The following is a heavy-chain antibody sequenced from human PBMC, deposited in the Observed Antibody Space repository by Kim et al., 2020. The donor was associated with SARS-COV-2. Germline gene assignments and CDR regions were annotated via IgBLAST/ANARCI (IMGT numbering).Heavy chain of an antibody. CDR3: ASSHVVDY. Sequence: GGSLRLSCAASGFTFSSYSMNWVRQAPGKGLEWVSSISSSSSYIYYAHSVKGRFTISRDNAKNSLYLQMNSLRAEDTAVYYCASSHVVDYWGQGTLVTVSS. D-gene: IGHD3-10*02. CDR1: GFTFSSYS. J-gene: IGHJ4*02. V-gene: IGHV3-21*01. CDR2: ISSSSSYI.